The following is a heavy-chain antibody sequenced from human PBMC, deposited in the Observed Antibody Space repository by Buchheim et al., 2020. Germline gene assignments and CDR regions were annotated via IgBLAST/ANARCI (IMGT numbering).Heavy chain of an antibody. CDR2: IHHSGKI. Sequence: QVQLQESGPGLVEPSGTLSLTCAVPGVSISSSNWCSWFRQPPGKGLEWIGEIHHSGKISYNPSLKSRVTISFDKSKNQFSLKLSSVIAADTAVYYCARRVAGSSSVDYWGQGIL. J-gene: IGHJ4*02. D-gene: IGHD6-6*01. V-gene: IGHV4-4*02. CDR3: ARRVAGSSSVDY. CDR1: GVSISSSNW.